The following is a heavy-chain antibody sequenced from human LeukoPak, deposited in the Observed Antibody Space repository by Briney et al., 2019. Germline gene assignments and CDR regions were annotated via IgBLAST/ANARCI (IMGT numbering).Heavy chain of an antibody. Sequence: SETLSLTCTVSGGSVSSSHYWGWIRQPPGKGLEWIGSIYYGGSTYYNPSLRSRVTTSVDTSKNQFSLKLSSVTAADTAVYYCAKDRKGIVGATTRFDYWGQGTLVTVSS. CDR1: GGSVSSSHY. D-gene: IGHD1-26*01. J-gene: IGHJ4*02. V-gene: IGHV4-39*07. CDR3: AKDRKGIVGATTRFDY. CDR2: IYYGGST.